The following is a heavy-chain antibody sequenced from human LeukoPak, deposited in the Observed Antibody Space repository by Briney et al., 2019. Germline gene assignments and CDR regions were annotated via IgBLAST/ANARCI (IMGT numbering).Heavy chain of an antibody. D-gene: IGHD4-17*01. Sequence: GGSLRLSCAASGFTLSSYGMHWVRQATGKGLEWVSVIGTAGDTYYPGSVKGRFTISRENAKNSLYLQMNSLRAGDTAVYYCARGATTVSFNYYYYYMDVWGKGTTVTVSS. CDR2: IGTAGDT. CDR3: ARGATTVSFNYYYYYMDV. V-gene: IGHV3-13*01. CDR1: GFTLSSYG. J-gene: IGHJ6*03.